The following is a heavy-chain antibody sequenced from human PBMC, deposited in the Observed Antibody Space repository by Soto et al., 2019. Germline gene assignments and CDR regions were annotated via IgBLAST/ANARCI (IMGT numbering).Heavy chain of an antibody. CDR3: ARYPHYDILTGYYGYFDY. V-gene: IGHV1-18*01. Sequence: QVQLVQSGAEVKKPGASVKVSCKASGYTFTSYGISWVRQAPGQGLEWMGWISAYNGNTNYAQKLQGRVTMTTDTSTSTAYMELRSLISDDTAVYYCARYPHYDILTGYYGYFDYWGQGTLVTVSS. D-gene: IGHD3-9*01. J-gene: IGHJ4*02. CDR1: GYTFTSYG. CDR2: ISAYNGNT.